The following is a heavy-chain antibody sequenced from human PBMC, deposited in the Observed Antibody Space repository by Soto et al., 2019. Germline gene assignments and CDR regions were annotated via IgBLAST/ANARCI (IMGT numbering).Heavy chain of an antibody. J-gene: IGHJ4*02. CDR3: ISLAIS. CDR1: GFTFSDWW. CDR2: INPDGTIV. V-gene: IGHV3-74*01. Sequence: EVRLVESGGGLVQPGGSLRLSCAASGFTFSDWWMNWVRQVPGKGLVWVSRINPDGTIVGYADSVKGRFTVSRDNAKNTLYLQMNSLRAEDTAVYYCISLAISWGQGTLVTVSS.